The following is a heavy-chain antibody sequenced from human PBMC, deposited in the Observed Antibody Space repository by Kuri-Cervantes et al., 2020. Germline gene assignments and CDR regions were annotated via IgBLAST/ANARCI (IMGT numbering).Heavy chain of an antibody. CDR1: GFSLSNARMG. Sequence: SGPTLVKPTETLTLTCTVSGFSLSNARMGVSWIRQPPGKGLEWIGYIHYSGSTNYNPSLKSRVTISVDTSKNQFSLKLSSVTAADTAVYYCARARGLRLFDYWGQGTLVTVSS. J-gene: IGHJ4*02. V-gene: IGHV4-61*01. D-gene: IGHD5-12*01. CDR3: ARARGLRLFDY. CDR2: IHYSGST.